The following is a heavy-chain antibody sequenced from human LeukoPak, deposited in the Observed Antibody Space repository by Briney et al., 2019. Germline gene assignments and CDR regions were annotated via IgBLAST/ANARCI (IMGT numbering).Heavy chain of an antibody. D-gene: IGHD4-17*01. J-gene: IGHJ4*02. CDR3: AKAVKITVTASPFDY. Sequence: GGSLRLSCAASGFPFGDYAMHWVPQAPGKGLEWVSGISWNSGSIRYADSVKGRLDISRDNAKNSLYLQMNSLRAEDAAFYYCAKAVKITVTASPFDYWGQGTLVTVSS. V-gene: IGHV3-9*01. CDR2: ISWNSGSI. CDR1: GFPFGDYA.